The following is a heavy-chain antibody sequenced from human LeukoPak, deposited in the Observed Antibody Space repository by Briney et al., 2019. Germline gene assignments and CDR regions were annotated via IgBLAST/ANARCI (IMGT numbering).Heavy chain of an antibody. CDR3: ARSGAGGYSGYDLIYY. D-gene: IGHD5-12*01. Sequence: ASVKVSCKASGYTFTGYYMHWVRQAPGQGLEWMGWINPNSGCTNYAQKFQGRVTMTRDTSISTAYMELSRLRSDDTAVYYCARSGAGGYSGYDLIYYWGQGTLVTVSS. CDR2: INPNSGCT. V-gene: IGHV1-2*02. CDR1: GYTFTGYY. J-gene: IGHJ4*02.